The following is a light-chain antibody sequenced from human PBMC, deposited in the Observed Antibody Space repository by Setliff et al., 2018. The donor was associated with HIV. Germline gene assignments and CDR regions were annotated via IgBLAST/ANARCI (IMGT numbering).Light chain of an antibody. Sequence: QSVLTQPASVSGSPGQSITISCTGSASDVGGYNYVSWYQQQRGKAPKLIIYDVTHRPSGVSHRFSASKSGNTASLTISGLQAEDEGDYYCCSYAGTYTSLYVFGTGTKVTVL. CDR2: DVT. V-gene: IGLV2-14*03. J-gene: IGLJ1*01. CDR3: CSYAGTYTSLYV. CDR1: ASDVGGYNY.